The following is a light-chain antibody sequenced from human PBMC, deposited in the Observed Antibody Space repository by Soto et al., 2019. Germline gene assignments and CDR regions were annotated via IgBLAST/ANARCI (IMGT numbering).Light chain of an antibody. CDR1: SSDVGSSNG. CDR2: DVS. CDR3: SSYTSSSTYV. Sequence: QSVLTQPPSVSGSPGQSVTISCTGTSSDVGSSNGVSWYQQPPGTAPKLMIYDVSNRPSGVPDRFSGSKSGNTASLPISGFQAEDEADYYCSSYTSSSTYVFGTGTKVTVL. V-gene: IGLV2-18*02. J-gene: IGLJ1*01.